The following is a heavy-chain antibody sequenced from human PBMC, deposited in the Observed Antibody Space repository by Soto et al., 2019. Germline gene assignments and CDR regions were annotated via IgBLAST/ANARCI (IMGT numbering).Heavy chain of an antibody. CDR1: GYTFTSYA. CDR3: ARERLGYCGGDCYSLLD. CDR2: INAGNGNT. D-gene: IGHD2-21*02. Sequence: QVQLVQSGAEVKKPGASVKVSCKASGYTFTSYAMHWVRQAPGQRLEWMGWINAGNGNTKYSQKFQGRVTITRDTSASTAYMELSSLRSEDTAVYYCARERLGYCGGDCYSLLDWGQGTLVTVSS. J-gene: IGHJ4*02. V-gene: IGHV1-3*01.